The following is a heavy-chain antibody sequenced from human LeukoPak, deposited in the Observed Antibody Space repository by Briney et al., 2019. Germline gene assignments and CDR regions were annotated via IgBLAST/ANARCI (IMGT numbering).Heavy chain of an antibody. J-gene: IGHJ4*02. CDR1: GGSFSGYY. CDR3: ARGLRVTMIVVVRGPSYFDY. V-gene: IGHV4-34*01. D-gene: IGHD3-22*01. CDR2: INHSGST. Sequence: SEPLSLTCAVYGGSFSGYYWSWIRQPPGKGLEWIGEINHSGSTNYNPSLKSRVTISVDTSKNQFSLKLSSVTAADTAVYYCARGLRVTMIVVVRGPSYFDYWGQGTLVTVSS.